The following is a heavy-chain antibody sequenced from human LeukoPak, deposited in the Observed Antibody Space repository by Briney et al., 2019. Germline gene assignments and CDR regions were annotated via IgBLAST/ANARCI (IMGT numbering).Heavy chain of an antibody. CDR2: VYYSGST. D-gene: IGHD2/OR15-2a*01. J-gene: IGHJ4*02. Sequence: SETLSFTCSVSGGSFIGTPHYWAWIRQPPGKGLEWTGSVYYSGSTTYSPSLKSRVTISVDRSQNQFSLRLTSVTGADTAVYYCARNITSGYFDYWGPGTPVTVSA. CDR3: ARNITSGYFDY. CDR1: GGSFIGTPHY. V-gene: IGHV4-39*01.